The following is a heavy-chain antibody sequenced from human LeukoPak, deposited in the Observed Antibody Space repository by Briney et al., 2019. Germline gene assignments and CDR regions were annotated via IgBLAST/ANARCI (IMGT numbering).Heavy chain of an antibody. CDR1: GYTFTSYY. CDR3: ARAETYYDILTGYYYYYYMDV. V-gene: IGHV1-46*01. CDR2: INPSGGST. Sequence: GASVKVSCKASGYTFTSYYMHWVRQAPGQGLEWMGVINPSGGSTSYAQKFQGRVTMTRDTSTSTVYMELRSLRSEDTAVYYCARAETYYDILTGYYYYYYMDVWGKGTTVSVSS. D-gene: IGHD3-9*01. J-gene: IGHJ6*03.